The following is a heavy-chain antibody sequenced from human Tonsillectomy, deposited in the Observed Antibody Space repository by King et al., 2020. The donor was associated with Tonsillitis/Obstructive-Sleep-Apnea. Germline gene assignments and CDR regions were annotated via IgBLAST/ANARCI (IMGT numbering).Heavy chain of an antibody. CDR3: ARVVYYSGAHKFDY. J-gene: IGHJ4*02. CDR2: ISDSTYYT. D-gene: IGHD3-3*01. Sequence: VQLVESGGGLVQPGGSLRLSCAASGFTFSDYAMTWVRQAPGKGLEWVSCISDSTYYTYYPDAVRGRFTISKDNSENPLYLQMNNLRLDDTAVYYCARVVYYSGAHKFDYWGQGTLVTVSS. CDR1: GFTFSDYA. V-gene: IGHV3-23*04.